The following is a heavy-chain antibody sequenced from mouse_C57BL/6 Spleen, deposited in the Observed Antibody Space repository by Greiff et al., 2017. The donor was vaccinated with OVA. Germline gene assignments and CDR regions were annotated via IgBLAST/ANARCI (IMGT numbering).Heavy chain of an antibody. CDR3: ARSRDNYTDAMDY. Sequence: VQLQQPGAELVKPGASVKMSCKASGYTFTSYWITWVKQRPGQGLEWIGDIYPGSGSTNYNEKFKSKATLTVDTSSSTAYMQLSSLTSEDSAVYYCARSRDNYTDAMDYWGQGTSVTVSS. J-gene: IGHJ4*01. CDR1: GYTFTSYW. V-gene: IGHV1-55*01. D-gene: IGHD1-3*01. CDR2: IYPGSGST.